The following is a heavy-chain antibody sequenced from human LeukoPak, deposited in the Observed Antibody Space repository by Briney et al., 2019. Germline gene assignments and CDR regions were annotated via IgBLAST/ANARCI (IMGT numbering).Heavy chain of an antibody. J-gene: IGHJ4*02. CDR2: IQNDGSDK. CDR3: AREGGRAAAGRFDY. Sequence: GGSLRLSCAASGFTFNTHSMNWVRQAPGKGLEWVTFIQNDGSDKSYAASVKGRFTISRDNSKNTVYLHMNSLRADDTALYYCAREGGRAAAGRFDYWGQGTLVTVSS. CDR1: GFTFNTHS. D-gene: IGHD6-13*01. V-gene: IGHV3-30*02.